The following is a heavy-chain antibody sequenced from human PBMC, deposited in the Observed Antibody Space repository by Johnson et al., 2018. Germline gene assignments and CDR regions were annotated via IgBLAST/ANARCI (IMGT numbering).Heavy chain of an antibody. V-gene: IGHV3-30-3*01. Sequence: VLLVESGGGVVQPGRSLRLSCAASGFTFSSYAMHWVRQAPGKGLEWVAVISYDGSNKYYADSVKGRFTISRDNSKNTLYLQMNSLRAEDTAVYYCARDGCGGDCLRRGAFDIWGQGTMVTVSS. J-gene: IGHJ3*02. D-gene: IGHD2-21*02. CDR2: ISYDGSNK. CDR3: ARDGCGGDCLRRGAFDI. CDR1: GFTFSSYA.